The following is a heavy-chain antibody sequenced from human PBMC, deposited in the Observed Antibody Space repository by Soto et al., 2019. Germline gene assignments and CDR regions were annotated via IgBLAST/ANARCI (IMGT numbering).Heavy chain of an antibody. J-gene: IGHJ4*02. CDR2: INPRAST. D-gene: IGHD3-22*01. Sequence: SETLSLTCAVYGGSFSGYYWSWVRHPPGKGLEWIGEINPRASTNYNPSLKSRVTISLDTSRTQFSLKLNSVTAADTAVYYCARGTNYYDSSGLFYWGQGTLVTVSS. CDR3: ARGTNYYDSSGLFY. CDR1: GGSFSGYY. V-gene: IGHV4-34*01.